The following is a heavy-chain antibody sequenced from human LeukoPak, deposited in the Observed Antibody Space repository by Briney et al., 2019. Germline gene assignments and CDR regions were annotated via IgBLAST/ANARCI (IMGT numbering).Heavy chain of an antibody. D-gene: IGHD1-14*01. Sequence: GGSLRLSCSGSGFTFSSYWVPWVRQAPGKGLVWVSRINSDGSIINYADSVKGRFTISRDNAENTLYLQMNSLRAEDTAVYYCARAGNYRFDYWGQGTLVTVSS. V-gene: IGHV3-74*01. J-gene: IGHJ4*02. CDR3: ARAGNYRFDY. CDR2: INSDGSII. CDR1: GFTFSSYW.